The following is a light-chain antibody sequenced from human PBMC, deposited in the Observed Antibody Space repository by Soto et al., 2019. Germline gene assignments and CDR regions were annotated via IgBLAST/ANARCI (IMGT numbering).Light chain of an antibody. CDR3: QQYTNTNNPWM. V-gene: IGKV1-5*01. J-gene: IGKJ1*01. Sequence: DIQVTQSPPTLSASVGDRLTITRRASQTISTWMAWYQQKPGKAPKLLVYDASTLQSGVASRFSGSRSGTEFTLIISGLQPDDSATYYCQQYTNTNNPWMFGQWTKVDIK. CDR1: QTISTW. CDR2: DAS.